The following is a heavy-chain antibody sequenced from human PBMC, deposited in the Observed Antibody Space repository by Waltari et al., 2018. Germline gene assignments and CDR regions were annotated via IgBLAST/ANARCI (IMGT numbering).Heavy chain of an antibody. CDR1: W. CDR2: VHGSGKT. J-gene: IGHJ4*02. CDR3: ARDRGRGLYRDS. V-gene: IGHV4-4*02. Sequence: WGSWVLHSPGKGLECIGQVHGSGKTNYNPSLESLVTVSMDTSINQFSLKLTSPTAADTAVYYCARDRGRGLYRDSWGQGTLVTVSP. D-gene: IGHD1-26*01.